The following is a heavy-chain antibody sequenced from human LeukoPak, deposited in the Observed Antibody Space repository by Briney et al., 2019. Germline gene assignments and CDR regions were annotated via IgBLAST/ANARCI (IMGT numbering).Heavy chain of an antibody. CDR3: ARNSVLGFLEWLSPGGFDY. CDR2: INHSGST. Sequence: PSETLSLTCAVYGGSFSGYYWSWIRQPPGKGLEWIGEINHSGSTNYNPSLKSRVTISVDTSKNQFSLKLSSVTAADTAVYYCARNSVLGFLEWLSPGGFDYWGQGTLVTVSS. J-gene: IGHJ4*02. CDR1: GGSFSGYY. D-gene: IGHD3-3*01. V-gene: IGHV4-34*01.